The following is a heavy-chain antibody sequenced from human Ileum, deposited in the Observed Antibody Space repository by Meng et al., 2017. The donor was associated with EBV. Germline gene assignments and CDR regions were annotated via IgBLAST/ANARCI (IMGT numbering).Heavy chain of an antibody. D-gene: IGHD6-19*01. CDR3: ARVGQWLPIDY. V-gene: IGHV4-4*02. J-gene: IGHJ4*02. CDR2: IYHSGST. Sequence: QVTLQEWGQGRVKPAGTMSLTCAVSGGSIRSSNWWSWVRHTPGKGLEWIGEIYHSGSTNYNPSLKSRVTISVDKSKNQFSLNLSSVTAADTAVYYCARVGQWLPIDYWGQGTLVTVSS. CDR1: GGSIRSSNW.